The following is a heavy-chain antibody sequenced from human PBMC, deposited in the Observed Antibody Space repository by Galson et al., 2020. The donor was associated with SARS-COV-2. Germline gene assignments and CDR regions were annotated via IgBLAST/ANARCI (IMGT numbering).Heavy chain of an antibody. CDR3: ARASTIFGVVINWFDP. CDR2: IYYSGST. V-gene: IGHV4-31*03. CDR1: GGSISSGGYY. J-gene: IGHJ5*02. D-gene: IGHD3-3*01. Sequence: ETSATLSLTCTVSGGSISSGGYYWSWIRQHPGKGLEWIGYIYYSGSTYYNPSLKSRVTISVDTSKNQFSLKLSSVTAADTAVYYCARASTIFGVVINWFDPWGQGTLVTVSS.